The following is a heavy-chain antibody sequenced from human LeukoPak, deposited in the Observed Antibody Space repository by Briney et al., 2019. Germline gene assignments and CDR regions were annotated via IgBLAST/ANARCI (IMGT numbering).Heavy chain of an antibody. CDR2: INHSGST. Sequence: SETLSLTCAVYGGSFSGYYWSWIRQPPGKGLEWIGEINHSGSTNYNPSLKSRVTISVDTSKNQFSLKLSSVTAADTAVYYCARGLDGYKTWGQGTLVTVSS. CDR1: GGSFSGYY. D-gene: IGHD5-24*01. CDR3: ARGLDGYKT. V-gene: IGHV4-34*01. J-gene: IGHJ5*02.